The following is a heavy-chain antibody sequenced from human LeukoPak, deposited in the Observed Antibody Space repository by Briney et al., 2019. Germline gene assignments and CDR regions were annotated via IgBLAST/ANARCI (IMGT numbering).Heavy chain of an antibody. V-gene: IGHV3-21*01. CDR2: ISSSSSYI. Sequence: GGSLRLSCAASGFTFSTFSMNWVRQAPGKGLEWVSSISSSSSYIYYADSVKGRFTISRNNAKNSLYLQMNSLRAEDTAVYYCAGDCSKTSCYEYWGQGTLVTVSS. D-gene: IGHD2-2*01. CDR3: AGDCSKTSCYEY. CDR1: GFTFSTFS. J-gene: IGHJ4*02.